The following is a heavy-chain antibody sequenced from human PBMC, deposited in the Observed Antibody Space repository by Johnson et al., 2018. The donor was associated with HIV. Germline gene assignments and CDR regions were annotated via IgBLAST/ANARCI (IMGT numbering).Heavy chain of an antibody. V-gene: IGHV3-53*01. D-gene: IGHD6-19*01. Sequence: VQLVESGGGLIQPGGSLRLSCAASGFTVSSNYMSWVRQAPGRVLEWVSVIYSGGNTYYADSVKGRFTISRDNSKNTLYLQMNSLRAEDTAVYYCAKDREYGLAWGWAFDIWGQGTVVTVSS. CDR3: AKDREYGLAWGWAFDI. CDR1: GFTVSSNY. CDR2: IYSGGNT. J-gene: IGHJ3*02.